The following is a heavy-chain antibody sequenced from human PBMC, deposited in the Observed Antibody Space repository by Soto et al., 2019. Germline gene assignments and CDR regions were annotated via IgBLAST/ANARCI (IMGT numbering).Heavy chain of an antibody. V-gene: IGHV3-23*01. CDR3: AKGYSGYDGAGY. D-gene: IGHD5-12*01. Sequence: GGSLRLSCSASEFTFSNYAVTWVRQAPGKGLEWVSTISGSGGSTYYADSVKGRFTISRDNSKNTLYLQMNSLRAEDTAVYYCAKGYSGYDGAGYWGQGTLVTVSS. CDR2: ISGSGGST. CDR1: EFTFSNYA. J-gene: IGHJ4*02.